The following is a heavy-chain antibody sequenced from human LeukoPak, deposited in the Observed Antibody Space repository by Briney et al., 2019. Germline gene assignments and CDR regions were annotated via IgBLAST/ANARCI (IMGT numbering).Heavy chain of an antibody. Sequence: PGGSLRLSCAASGFTFSSYWMSWVRQAPGKGLEGVANIKQDGSEKYYVDSVKGRFTTSRDNAKNSLYLQMNSLRAEDTAVYYCARVYSSSWYLDYWGQGTLVTVSS. D-gene: IGHD6-13*01. CDR3: ARVYSSSWYLDY. J-gene: IGHJ4*02. CDR1: GFTFSSYW. V-gene: IGHV3-7*01. CDR2: IKQDGSEK.